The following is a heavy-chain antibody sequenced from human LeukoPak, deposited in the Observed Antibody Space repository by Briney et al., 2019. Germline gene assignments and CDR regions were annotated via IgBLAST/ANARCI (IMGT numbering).Heavy chain of an antibody. CDR3: ARVTLPNDYSSAGYYYYMDV. CDR1: GGTFSSYA. V-gene: IGHV1-69*05. D-gene: IGHD4-11*01. Sequence: SVKVSCKASGGTFSSYAISWVRQAPGQGLEWMGRIIPIFGTANYAQKFQGRVTITTDESTSTAYMELSSLRSEDTAVYYCARVTLPNDYSSAGYYYYMDVWGKGTTVTASS. J-gene: IGHJ6*03. CDR2: IIPIFGTA.